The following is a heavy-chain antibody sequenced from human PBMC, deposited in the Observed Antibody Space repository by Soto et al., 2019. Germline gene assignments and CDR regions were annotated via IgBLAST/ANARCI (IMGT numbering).Heavy chain of an antibody. CDR1: GGSVSSGSYY. J-gene: IGHJ4*02. D-gene: IGHD6-19*01. CDR3: ARDRSCWDNDY. CDR2: IYYSGST. V-gene: IGHV4-61*01. Sequence: KPSETLSLTCTVSGGSVSSGSYYWSWIRQPPGKGLEWIGYIYYSGSTNYNPSLKSRVTITVDTSKNQFSLKLSSVTAAATAVYYCARDRSCWDNDYWGQGTLVTVSS.